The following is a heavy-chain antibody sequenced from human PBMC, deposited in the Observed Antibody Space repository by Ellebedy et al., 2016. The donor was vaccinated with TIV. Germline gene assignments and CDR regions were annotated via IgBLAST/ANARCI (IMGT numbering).Heavy chain of an antibody. Sequence: MPSETLSLTCAVYGGSFSGYFWSRIRQPPGKGLEWIGEINHSGSTNYNPSLKSRVTISEDTSKNSLSLHLASVTATDTAIYYCAKIVSGGASFDPWGQGTLVTVSS. CDR3: AKIVSGGASFDP. CDR2: INHSGST. V-gene: IGHV4-34*01. D-gene: IGHD3-16*01. J-gene: IGHJ5*02. CDR1: GGSFSGYF.